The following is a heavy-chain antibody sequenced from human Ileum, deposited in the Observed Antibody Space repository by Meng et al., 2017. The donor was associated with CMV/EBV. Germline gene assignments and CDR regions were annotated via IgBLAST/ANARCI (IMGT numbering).Heavy chain of an antibody. CDR1: GFTFSSYG. CDR2: IRYDGSNK. V-gene: IGHV3-30*02. CDR3: AKDLAAAGPSRRDY. D-gene: IGHD6-13*01. J-gene: IGHJ4*02. Sequence: GGSLRPPCAAPGFTFSSYGMHWVREAPGKGLEWVAFIRYDGSNKYYADSVKGRFTISRDNSKNTLYLQMNSLRAEDTAVYYCAKDLAAAGPSRRDYWGQGTLVTVSS.